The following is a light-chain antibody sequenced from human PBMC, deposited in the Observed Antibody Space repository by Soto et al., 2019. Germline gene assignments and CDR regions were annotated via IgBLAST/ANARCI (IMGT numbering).Light chain of an antibody. V-gene: IGKV3-15*01. CDR3: QQYVSIPLT. CDR1: QSISRS. CDR2: DAS. J-gene: IGKJ4*01. Sequence: EIVLTQSPAILSVSPWERATLSCRASQSISRSLAWYQQKPGQAPRLLISDASTRATGIPARFSGSESGTDVTLTISRLEPEDSAVYYCQQYVSIPLTFGGGTKVDIK.